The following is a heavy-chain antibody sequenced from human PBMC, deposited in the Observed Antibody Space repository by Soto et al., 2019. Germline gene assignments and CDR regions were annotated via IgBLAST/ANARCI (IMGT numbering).Heavy chain of an antibody. CDR3: ARVDSSGYYYPRYFDY. Sequence: QVQLVQSGAEVKKPGASVKVSCKASGYTFTSYYMHWVRQAPGQGLEWMGIINPSGGSTSYAQKFQGRVTMTRDTSTSTVYMELSSLRSEDTAVYYCARVDSSGYYYPRYFDYWGQGTLVPVSS. CDR1: GYTFTSYY. J-gene: IGHJ4*02. D-gene: IGHD3-22*01. CDR2: INPSGGST. V-gene: IGHV1-46*01.